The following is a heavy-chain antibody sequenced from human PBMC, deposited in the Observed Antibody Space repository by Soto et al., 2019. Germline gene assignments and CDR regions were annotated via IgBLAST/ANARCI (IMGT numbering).Heavy chain of an antibody. CDR1: GFTFSSYG. J-gene: IGHJ4*02. Sequence: QVQLVESGGGVVQPGRSLRLSCAASGFTFSSYGMHWVRQAPGKGLEWVAVIWYDGSNKYYADSVKGRFTISRDNSKNTLYLQMNSLRAEDTAVYYCARTGLGYFSGCSCSDFDYWGQGTLVTVSS. V-gene: IGHV3-33*01. CDR2: IWYDGSNK. CDR3: ARTGLGYFSGCSCSDFDY. D-gene: IGHD2-15*01.